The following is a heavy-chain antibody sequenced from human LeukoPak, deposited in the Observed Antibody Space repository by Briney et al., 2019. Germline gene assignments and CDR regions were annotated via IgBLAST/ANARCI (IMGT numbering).Heavy chain of an antibody. CDR1: GFTFSGFW. V-gene: IGHV3-7*01. CDR2: IKVDGREK. Sequence: GGSLRLSCAASGFTFSGFWMSWVRQAPGKGLEWVANIKVDGREKNYVDSVRGRFTISRDNAKNSLYLQMNSLRAEDTAVYYCTRNGRSLDYWGQGTLVTVSS. J-gene: IGHJ4*02. CDR3: TRNGRSLDY. D-gene: IGHD2-15*01.